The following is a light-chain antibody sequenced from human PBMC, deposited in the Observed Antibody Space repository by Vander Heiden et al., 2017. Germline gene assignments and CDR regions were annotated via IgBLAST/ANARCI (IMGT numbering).Light chain of an antibody. CDR3: ATWDDSLSSVI. J-gene: IGLJ2*01. V-gene: IGLV1-47*01. Sequence: QPVLTQPPSASGTPGPSVTISCSGSSSNIGNNFVHWYQQLPGTAPKLLICRNNQRPSGVPDRFSGSKSGTSASLAISGLRSEDEADYFCATWDDSLSSVIFGGGTNLTVL. CDR2: RNN. CDR1: SSNIGNNF.